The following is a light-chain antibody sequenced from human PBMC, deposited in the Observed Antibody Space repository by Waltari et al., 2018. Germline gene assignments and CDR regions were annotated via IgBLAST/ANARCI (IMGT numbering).Light chain of an antibody. CDR2: DVS. CDR1: SRDVGFYNY. Sequence: QSALTQPTSVSGSPGQSITISCTGTSRDVGFYNYVSWYQQDPGKVPQLLISDVSDRPSGVSSRFSGSKSGNTASLTISGLQADDEADYYCNSYTGSSSWVFGGGTKLTVL. V-gene: IGLV2-14*01. CDR3: NSYTGSSSWV. J-gene: IGLJ3*02.